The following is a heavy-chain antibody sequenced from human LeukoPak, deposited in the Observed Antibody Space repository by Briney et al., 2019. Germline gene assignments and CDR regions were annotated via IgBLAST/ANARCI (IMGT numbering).Heavy chain of an antibody. CDR1: SGSITGYS. Sequence: PSETLSPTCTVSSGSITGYSSGWIRQPPGKGREWVEYIYYNGSPDYNPPLKSRFTISVDTSENQFSLKLSSVTAADTAVYFCARAPHGTYFDYWGQGTLVTVSS. D-gene: IGHD1-26*01. CDR3: ARAPHGTYFDY. V-gene: IGHV4-59*01. J-gene: IGHJ4*02. CDR2: IYYNGSP.